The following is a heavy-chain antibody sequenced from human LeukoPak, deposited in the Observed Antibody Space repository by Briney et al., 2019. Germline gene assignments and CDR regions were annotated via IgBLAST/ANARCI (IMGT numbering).Heavy chain of an antibody. D-gene: IGHD3-3*01. CDR2: ISGSGGTT. CDR1: GFTFSNYA. CDR3: AKEFASDFWSGPIDC. V-gene: IGHV3-23*01. Sequence: PGGSLRLSCAASGFTFSNYAMTWVRRVRQAPGKGLEWVSTISGSGGTTYYADSVKGRFTISRDNSKNTLYLQMNSLRAEDTAVYYCAKEFASDFWSGPIDCWGQGTLVTVSS. J-gene: IGHJ4*02.